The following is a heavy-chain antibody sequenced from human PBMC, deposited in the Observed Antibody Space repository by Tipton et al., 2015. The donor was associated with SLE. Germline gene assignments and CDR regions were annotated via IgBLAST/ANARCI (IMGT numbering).Heavy chain of an antibody. Sequence: LRLSCTVSGGSISSGDYYWSWIRQPPGKGLEWIGYIYYSGSTYYNPSLKSRVTISVDTSKNQFSLKLSSVTAADTAVYYCARGMSGYFDYWGQGTLVTVSS. CDR1: GGSISSGDYY. D-gene: IGHD1-26*01. J-gene: IGHJ4*02. V-gene: IGHV4-30-4*01. CDR2: IYYSGST. CDR3: ARGMSGYFDY.